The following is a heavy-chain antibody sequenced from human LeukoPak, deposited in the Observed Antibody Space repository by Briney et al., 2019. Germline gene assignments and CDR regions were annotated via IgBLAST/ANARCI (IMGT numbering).Heavy chain of an antibody. Sequence: ASVKVSCKASGYTFTSYGISWVRQAPGQGLEWMGWISAYNGNTNYAQKLQGRATMTTDTSTSTAYMELRSLRSDDTAVYYCARTDDDFWSGYYRFDPWGQGTLVTVSS. CDR3: ARTDDDFWSGYYRFDP. CDR1: GYTFTSYG. V-gene: IGHV1-18*01. J-gene: IGHJ5*02. CDR2: ISAYNGNT. D-gene: IGHD3-3*01.